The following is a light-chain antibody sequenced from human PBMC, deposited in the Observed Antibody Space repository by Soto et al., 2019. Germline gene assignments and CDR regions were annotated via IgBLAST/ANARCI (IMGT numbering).Light chain of an antibody. J-gene: IGKJ1*01. CDR1: QSVRTY. CDR3: QQSYSTPWT. CDR2: GVS. Sequence: DIQIMQSPSSLSASVGDRVTITCRASQSVRTYLNWYQQKPGKAPNLLIYGVSTLHSGVPSRFSGAGSGTDFTLTISSLQPEDFASYYCQQSYSTPWTFGPGTKVDIK. V-gene: IGKV1-39*01.